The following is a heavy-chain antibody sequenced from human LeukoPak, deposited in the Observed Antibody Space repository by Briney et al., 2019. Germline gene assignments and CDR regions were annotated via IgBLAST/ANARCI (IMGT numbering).Heavy chain of an antibody. CDR1: GYTFTSYA. J-gene: IGHJ4*02. CDR3: ARQGPGDCSSTRCYGVGS. CDR2: INTNTGNP. V-gene: IGHV7-4-1*02. D-gene: IGHD2-2*01. Sequence: ASVKVSCKASGYTFTSYAMNWVRQAPGQGLEWMGWINTNTGNPTYAQGFTGRFVFSLDTSVNTAYLQISSLKPEDTAVYYCARQGPGDCSSTRCYGVGSWGQGTLVTVSS.